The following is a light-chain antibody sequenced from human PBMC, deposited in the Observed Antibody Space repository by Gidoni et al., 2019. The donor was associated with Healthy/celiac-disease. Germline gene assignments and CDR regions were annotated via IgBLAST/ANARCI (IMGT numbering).Light chain of an antibody. CDR3: QQSYSTPT. CDR2: AAS. CDR1: QSISSY. V-gene: IGKV1-39*01. J-gene: IGKJ3*01. Sequence: DIKMTQSPSSLSASVGDRVTITCRASQSISSYLNWYQQKQGKAPKLLIYAASSLQSGVPSRFSGSGSGTDFTLTISSLQPEDFATYYCQQSYSTPTFGPGTKVDIK.